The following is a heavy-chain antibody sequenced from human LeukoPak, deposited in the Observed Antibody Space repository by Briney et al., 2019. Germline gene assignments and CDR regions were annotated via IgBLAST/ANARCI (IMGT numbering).Heavy chain of an antibody. D-gene: IGHD3-22*01. Sequence: SETLSLTCTVSGGSISSSSYYWGWIRQPPGKGLEWIGSIYYSGSTYYNPSLKSRVTISVDTSKNQFSLQLNSVTPEDTAVYYCARGDSGYVDYWGQGTLVTVSS. CDR2: IYYSGST. V-gene: IGHV4-39*01. CDR3: ARGDSGYVDY. CDR1: GGSISSSSYY. J-gene: IGHJ4*02.